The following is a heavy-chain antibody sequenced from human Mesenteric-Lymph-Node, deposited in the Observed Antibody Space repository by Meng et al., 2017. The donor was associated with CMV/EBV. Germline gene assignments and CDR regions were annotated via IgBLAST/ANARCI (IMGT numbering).Heavy chain of an antibody. Sequence: GGSLRLSCSASGFSFGSFAMIWVRQAPGKGLECVSGISPSGQSAYFADSVRGRFTISRDNSRDTLYLPMNSLRADATAVYYCAKTRTLGVPGDTADTFFAPWGRGTLVTVSS. D-gene: IGHD2-2*01. V-gene: IGHV3-23*01. CDR2: ISPSGQSA. CDR1: GFSFGSFA. CDR3: AKTRTLGVPGDTADTFFAP. J-gene: IGHJ5*02.